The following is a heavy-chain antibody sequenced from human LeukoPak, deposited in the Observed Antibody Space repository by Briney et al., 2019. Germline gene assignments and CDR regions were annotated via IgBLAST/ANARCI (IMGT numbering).Heavy chain of an antibody. D-gene: IGHD1-26*01. V-gene: IGHV1-2*06. CDR2: INPNGGGT. CDR1: GYIFTGYY. Sequence: ASVKVSCKASGYIFTGYYIHWVRQAPGQGLEWMGRINPNGGGTNYAQKFQGRVTVTGDTSISTAYMELSRLRSDDTAVYYCAREIRRGAGDWFDPWCQGTLVTVSS. CDR3: AREIRRGAGDWFDP. J-gene: IGHJ5*02.